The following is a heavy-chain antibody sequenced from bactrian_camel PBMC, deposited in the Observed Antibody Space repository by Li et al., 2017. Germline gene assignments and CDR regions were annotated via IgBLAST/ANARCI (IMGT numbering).Heavy chain of an antibody. CDR3: EVSGGGSRYCSTLYY. Sequence: HVQLVESGGGSVQAGESLRLSCVVSRYITGDDALGWFRQAPGKAREGIAGIRRDGDEYYAGSVKGRFTISQDNAKNTVYLQMNTLKPEDTAMYYCEVSGGGSRYCSTLYYWGQGTQVTVS. V-gene: IGHV3S53*01. CDR1: RYITGDDA. J-gene: IGHJ4*01. CDR2: IRRDGDE. D-gene: IGHD3*01.